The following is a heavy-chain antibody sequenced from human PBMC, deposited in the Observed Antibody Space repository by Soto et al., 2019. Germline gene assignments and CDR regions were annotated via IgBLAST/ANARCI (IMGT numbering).Heavy chain of an antibody. Sequence: KTSETLSLTCTVSGGSISSGDYYWSWIRQPPGKGLEWIGYIYYSGSTYYNPSLKSRVTISVDTSKNQFSLKLSSVTAADTAVYYCARERDYYGSGSYYSWFDPWGQGTLVTVSS. D-gene: IGHD3-10*01. V-gene: IGHV4-30-4*01. CDR1: GGSISSGDYY. J-gene: IGHJ5*02. CDR3: ARERDYYGSGSYYSWFDP. CDR2: IYYSGST.